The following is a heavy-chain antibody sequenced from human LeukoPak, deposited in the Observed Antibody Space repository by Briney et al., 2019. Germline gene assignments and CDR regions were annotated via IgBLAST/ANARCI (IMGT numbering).Heavy chain of an antibody. J-gene: IGHJ6*02. CDR3: ECFGESYGMDV. CDR2: IYSDDST. V-gene: IGHV3-53*01. Sequence: GGSLRLSCAASGFSVSSNYMSWVRQAPGKGLEWVSVIYSDDSTYFADSVKGRFSISRDNSKNTLYLQMNSLRAEDTAVYYCECFGESYGMDVWGQGTTVTVSS. D-gene: IGHD3-10*01. CDR1: GFSVSSNY.